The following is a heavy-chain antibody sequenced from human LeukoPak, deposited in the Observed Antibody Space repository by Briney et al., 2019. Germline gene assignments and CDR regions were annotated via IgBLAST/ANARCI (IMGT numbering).Heavy chain of an antibody. D-gene: IGHD6-13*01. Sequence: GASVKVSCKASGYTFTSYAMHWVRQAPGQRLEWMGWINAGNGNTKYSQKFQGRVTITRDTSASTAYMELSSLRSEDTAVYYCARDRDPDSSSWYWFDPWGQGTLVTVSS. J-gene: IGHJ5*02. CDR1: GYTFTSYA. CDR3: ARDRDPDSSSWYWFDP. CDR2: INAGNGNT. V-gene: IGHV1-3*01.